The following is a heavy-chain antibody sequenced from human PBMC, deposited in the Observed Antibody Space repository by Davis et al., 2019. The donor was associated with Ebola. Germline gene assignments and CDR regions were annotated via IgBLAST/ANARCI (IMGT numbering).Heavy chain of an antibody. CDR2: INDSGNT. J-gene: IGHJ4*02. Sequence: MPSETLSLTCAVYGGSFSGYYWSWIRQPPGKGLEWIGEINDSGNTNYNPSLKSRVTISVDKSKNQFSLKLSSVTAADTAVYYCAREMGFIATSHFDYWGQGTLVTVSS. V-gene: IGHV4-34*01. CDR1: GGSFSGYY. CDR3: AREMGFIATSHFDY. D-gene: IGHD3-22*01.